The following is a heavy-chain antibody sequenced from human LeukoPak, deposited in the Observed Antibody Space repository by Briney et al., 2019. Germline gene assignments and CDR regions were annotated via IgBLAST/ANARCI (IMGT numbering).Heavy chain of an antibody. CDR3: AKGGSYRYYYYGMDV. Sequence: GGSLRLSCAASGFTFSSYAMSWVRQAPGEGLEWVSAISGSGGSTYYADSVKGRFTISRDNSKNTLYLQMNSLRAEDTAVYYCAKGGSYRYYYYGMDVWGQGTTVTVSS. D-gene: IGHD1-26*01. CDR1: GFTFSSYA. V-gene: IGHV3-23*01. CDR2: ISGSGGST. J-gene: IGHJ6*02.